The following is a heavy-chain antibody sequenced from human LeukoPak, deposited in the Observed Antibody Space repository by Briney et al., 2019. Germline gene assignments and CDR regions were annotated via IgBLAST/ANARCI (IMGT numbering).Heavy chain of an antibody. D-gene: IGHD6-13*01. CDR1: GGSISSYY. V-gene: IGHV4-59*01. Sequence: PSETLSLTCTVSGGSISSYYWSWIRQPPGKGLEWIGYIYYSGSTSYNPSLKSRVTISVYTSKKQFSLKLSSVTAAAAAVYYCARYYSSSFRDAFDIWGQGTMVTVSS. CDR3: ARYYSSSFRDAFDI. CDR2: IYYSGST. J-gene: IGHJ3*02.